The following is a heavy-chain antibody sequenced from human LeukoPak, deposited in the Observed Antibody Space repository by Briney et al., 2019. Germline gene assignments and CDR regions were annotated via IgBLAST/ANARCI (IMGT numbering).Heavy chain of an antibody. CDR2: IRRSGRTI. J-gene: IGHJ2*01. D-gene: IGHD4-17*01. CDR3: ARVTPQYGDYVNWYFDL. V-gene: IGHV3-48*03. CDR1: GFTFSSYE. Sequence: GGSLRLSCAASGFTFSSYEMNGVRQAPGKGLEGVSYIRRSGRTIYYADSVEGRFTISRDNAKNALSLQMNSLRAEDTALYYCARVTPQYGDYVNWYFDLWRRGTLVTVSS.